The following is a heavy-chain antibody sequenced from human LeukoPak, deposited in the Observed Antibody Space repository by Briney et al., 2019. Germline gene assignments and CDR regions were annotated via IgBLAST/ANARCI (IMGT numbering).Heavy chain of an antibody. CDR1: GFSFSAAR. J-gene: IGHJ4*02. CDR3: VNLGYSD. Sequence: GVLRLSCEASGFSFSAARMTWVRQAPGKGLEWVATIKNDGSDKYYVDSVKGRFTLSRDNAKNLVYLQMNSLRVEDTAVYYCVNLGYSDGGQGTLVTVSS. D-gene: IGHD5-12*01. CDR2: IKNDGSDK. V-gene: IGHV3-7*01.